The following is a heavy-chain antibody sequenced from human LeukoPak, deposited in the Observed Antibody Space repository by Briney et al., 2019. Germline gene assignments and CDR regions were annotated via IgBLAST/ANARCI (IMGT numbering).Heavy chain of an antibody. Sequence: GASVKVSCKASGYTFTSHGISWVRQAPGQGLEWMGWISGYNGNTNYAQKFQGRVTMTTDTSTTTVYMELRNLRSDDTAVFYCARDGRFGELFDYWGQGTLVTVSS. V-gene: IGHV1-18*01. CDR1: GYTFTSHG. D-gene: IGHD3-10*01. CDR3: ARDGRFGELFDY. J-gene: IGHJ4*02. CDR2: ISGYNGNT.